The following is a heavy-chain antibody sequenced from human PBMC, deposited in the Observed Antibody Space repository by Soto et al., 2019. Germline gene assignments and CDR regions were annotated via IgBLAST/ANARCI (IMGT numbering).Heavy chain of an antibody. Sequence: VGSLRLSGAASGFIFTRYSMNWVRQAPGKGLEWVSSISSTTNYIYYGDSMKGRFTISRDNAKNSLYLEMNSLRAEDTAVYYCARESEDLTSNFDYWGQGTLVTVSS. J-gene: IGHJ4*02. CDR3: ARESEDLTSNFDY. CDR1: GFIFTRYS. V-gene: IGHV3-21*06. CDR2: ISSTTNYI.